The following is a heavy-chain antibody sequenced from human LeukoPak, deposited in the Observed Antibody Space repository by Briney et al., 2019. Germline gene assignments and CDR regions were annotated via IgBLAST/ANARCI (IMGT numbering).Heavy chain of an antibody. Sequence: ASVKVSCKVSGYTLTELSMHWVRQAPGQGLEWMGWISAYNGNTNYAQKLQGRVTMTTDTSTSTAYMELRSLRSDDTAVYYCARGSPGSSSWYNDYWGQGTLVTVSS. D-gene: IGHD6-13*01. V-gene: IGHV1-18*01. CDR2: ISAYNGNT. CDR1: GYTLTELS. CDR3: ARGSPGSSSWYNDY. J-gene: IGHJ4*02.